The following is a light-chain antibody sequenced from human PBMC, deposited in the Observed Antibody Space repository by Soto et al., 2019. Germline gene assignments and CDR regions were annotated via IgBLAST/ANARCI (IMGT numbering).Light chain of an antibody. Sequence: EIVLTQSPGTLSLSPGERATLSCRASQSISSTYLAWYQQKPGQAPRLLIYVASSRATGIPDRVSGSGSGTDFTLTISRLEPEDFAVYYCQQYGSSHRTFGQGTKLEIK. V-gene: IGKV3-20*01. CDR2: VAS. J-gene: IGKJ2*02. CDR1: QSISSTY. CDR3: QQYGSSHRT.